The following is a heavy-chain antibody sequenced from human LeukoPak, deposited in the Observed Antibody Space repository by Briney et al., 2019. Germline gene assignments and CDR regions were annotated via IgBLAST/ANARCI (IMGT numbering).Heavy chain of an antibody. CDR1: GYTFSSYG. D-gene: IGHD2-15*01. Sequence: GASVKVSCKASGYTFSSYGISWVRQAPGQGLEWLGYICAYNGNTNYAQKVQGRTTMTTDTSTSTAYMEMRSLRSDDTAVYYCARDCSGSSCYWIHWGQGTLVTVSS. J-gene: IGHJ4*02. CDR3: ARDCSGSSCYWIH. V-gene: IGHV1-18*01. CDR2: ICAYNGNT.